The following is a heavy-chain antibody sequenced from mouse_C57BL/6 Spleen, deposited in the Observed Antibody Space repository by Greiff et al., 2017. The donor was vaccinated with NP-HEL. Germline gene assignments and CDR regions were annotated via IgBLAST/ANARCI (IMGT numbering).Heavy chain of an antibody. J-gene: IGHJ4*01. D-gene: IGHD1-1*01. CDR2: IDPSDSYT. CDR3: ARDYGSSYDAMDG. Sequence: QVQLQQPGAELVKPGASVKLSCKASGYTFTSYWMQWVKQRPGQGLEWIGEIDPSDSYTNYNQKFKGKATLTVDPSSSTASMQLSSLTSEDSAVYYCARDYGSSYDAMDGWGQGTSVTVSS. V-gene: IGHV1-50*01. CDR1: GYTFTSYW.